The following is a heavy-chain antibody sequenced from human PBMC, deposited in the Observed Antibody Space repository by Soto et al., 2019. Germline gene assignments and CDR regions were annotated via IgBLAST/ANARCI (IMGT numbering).Heavy chain of an antibody. V-gene: IGHV1-8*01. CDR1: GYTFTSYD. CDR2: MNPNSGNT. J-gene: IGHJ5*02. D-gene: IGHD2-15*01. CDR3: AGGVVVVVADNWFDP. Sequence: VQLVQSGAEVKKPGASVKVSCKASGYTFTSYDINWVRQATGQGLEWMGWMNPNSGNTGYAQKFQGRVTMTRNTSISTAYMELSSMRSEDTAVYYGAGGVVVVVADNWFDPWGQGTLVTVSS.